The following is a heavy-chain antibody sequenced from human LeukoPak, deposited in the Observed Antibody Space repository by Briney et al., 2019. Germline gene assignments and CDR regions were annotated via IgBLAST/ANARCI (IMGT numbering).Heavy chain of an antibody. Sequence: GRSLRLSCAASGFTFSSYAMHCVRQAPGKGLEWVAVISYDGSNKYYADSVKGRFTISRDNSKNTLYLQMNSLRAEDTAVYYCARIYSSSWSKDLTQSWGQGTLVTVSS. V-gene: IGHV3-30*04. CDR3: ARIYSSSWSKDLTQS. CDR1: GFTFSSYA. J-gene: IGHJ4*02. CDR2: ISYDGSNK. D-gene: IGHD6-13*01.